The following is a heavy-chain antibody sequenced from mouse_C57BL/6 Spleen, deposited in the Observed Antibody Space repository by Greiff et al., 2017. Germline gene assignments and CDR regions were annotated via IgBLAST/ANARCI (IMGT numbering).Heavy chain of an antibody. Sequence: DVHLVESEGGLVQPGSSMKLSCTASGFTFSDYYMAWVRQVPEKGLEWVANINYDGSSTYYLDSLKSRFIISRDNAKNILYLQMSSLKSEDTATYYCARDSYYSNYDYYAMDYWGQGTSVTVSS. CDR2: INYDGSST. D-gene: IGHD2-5*01. CDR3: ARDSYYSNYDYYAMDY. V-gene: IGHV5-16*01. J-gene: IGHJ4*01. CDR1: GFTFSDYY.